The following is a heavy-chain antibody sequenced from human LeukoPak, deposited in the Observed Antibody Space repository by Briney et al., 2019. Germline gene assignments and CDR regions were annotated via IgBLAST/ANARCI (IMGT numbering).Heavy chain of an antibody. CDR2: ISSSSSYI. D-gene: IGHD6-13*01. J-gene: IGHJ6*03. V-gene: IGHV3-21*01. Sequence: PGGSLRLSCAASGFTFSSYSMNWVRQAPGKGLEWVSSISSSSSYIYYADSVKGRFTISRDNAKNSLYLQMNSPRAEDTAVYYCASTNSSSWYLSGPYMDVWGKGTTVTVSS. CDR3: ASTNSSSWYLSGPYMDV. CDR1: GFTFSSYS.